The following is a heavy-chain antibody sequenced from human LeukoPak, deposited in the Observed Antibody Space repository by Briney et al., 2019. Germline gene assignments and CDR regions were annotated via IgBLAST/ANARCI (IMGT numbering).Heavy chain of an antibody. D-gene: IGHD3-10*01. CDR2: INPNSGGT. CDR1: GYTFTDYY. CDR3: ARGLKLSGFDP. V-gene: IGHV1-2*02. J-gene: IGHJ5*02. Sequence: ASVKVSCKASGYTFTDYYMHWVRQAPGQGLEWMGWINPNSGGTNYAQKFQGRVTMTRDTSTSTAYMELSTLRSDDTAVYYCARGLKLSGFDPWGQGTLVIVSS.